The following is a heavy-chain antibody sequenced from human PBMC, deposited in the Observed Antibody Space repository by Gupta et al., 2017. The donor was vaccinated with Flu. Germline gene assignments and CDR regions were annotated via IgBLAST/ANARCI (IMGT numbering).Heavy chain of an antibody. CDR2: IGTSGTTI. J-gene: IGHJ4*02. V-gene: IGHV3-48*03. CDR3: ARRYCSSTSCLLDY. CDR1: GFTFNSYE. D-gene: IGHD2-2*01. Sequence: EVQLVESGGGLVQPGGSLRVSCAASGFTFNSYEMNWFRQAPGKGLEWISYIGTSGTTIYYADSVKGRFTISRDNAKNSLYLQMNTLRAEDTAVYYCARRYCSSTSCLLDYWGQGTLVTVSS.